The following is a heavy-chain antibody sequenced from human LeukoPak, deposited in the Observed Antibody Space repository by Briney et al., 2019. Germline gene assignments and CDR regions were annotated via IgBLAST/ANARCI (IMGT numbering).Heavy chain of an antibody. V-gene: IGHV1-2*02. J-gene: IGHJ5*02. CDR2: INPNSGGT. D-gene: IGHD2-2*02. CDR3: ARLDIVVVPAAIHGGFDP. CDR1: GYTFTGYY. Sequence: GASVKVSCKASGYTFTGYYMHWVRQAPGQGLEWMGWINPNSGGTNYAQKFQGRVTMTRDTSISTAYMEPSRLRSDDTAVYYCARLDIVVVPAAIHGGFDPWGQGTLVTVSS.